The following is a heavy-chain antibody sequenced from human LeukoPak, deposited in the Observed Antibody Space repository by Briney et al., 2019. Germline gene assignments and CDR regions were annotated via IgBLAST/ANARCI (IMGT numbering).Heavy chain of an antibody. Sequence: PSETLSLTCTVSGGSISSYYWSWIRQPPGKGLEWIGYIYYSGSTNYNPSLKSRVTISVDTSKNQFSLKLSSVTAADTAVYYCARNVLLWFGEPYYFDYWGQGTLVTVSS. CDR2: IYYSGST. D-gene: IGHD3-10*01. V-gene: IGHV4-59*01. CDR3: ARNVLLWFGEPYYFDY. CDR1: GGSISSYY. J-gene: IGHJ4*02.